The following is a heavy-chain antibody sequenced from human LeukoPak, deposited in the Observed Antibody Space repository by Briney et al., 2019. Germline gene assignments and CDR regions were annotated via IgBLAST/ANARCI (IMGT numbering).Heavy chain of an antibody. V-gene: IGHV3-73*01. J-gene: IGHJ3*02. CDR1: GFTFSGSA. CDR3: IAGAFDI. Sequence: PGGSLKLSCAASGFTFSGSAMHWVRQASGKGLEWVGRIRSKANSYATAYAASVKGRFTISRDDSKNTAYLQMNSLKTEDTAVYYCIAGAFDIWGQGTMVTVSS. CDR2: IRSKANSYAT.